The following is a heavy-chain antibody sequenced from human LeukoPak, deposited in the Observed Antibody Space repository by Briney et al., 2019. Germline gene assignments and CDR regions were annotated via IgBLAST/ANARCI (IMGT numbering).Heavy chain of an antibody. CDR2: INHSGST. Sequence: SETLSLTCAVYGGSFSGYYWSWIRQPPGKGLEWIGEINHSGSTNYNPSLKSRVTISVDTSKNQFSLKLSSVTAADTAVYYCARASYYDSSGYYDDYWGQGTLVTVSS. CDR3: ARASYYDSSGYYDDY. J-gene: IGHJ4*02. V-gene: IGHV4-34*01. D-gene: IGHD3-22*01. CDR1: GGSFSGYY.